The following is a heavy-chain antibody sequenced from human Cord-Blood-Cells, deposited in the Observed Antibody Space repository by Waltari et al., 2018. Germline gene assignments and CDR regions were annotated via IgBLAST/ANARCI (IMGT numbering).Heavy chain of an antibody. J-gene: IGHJ3*02. V-gene: IGHV1-2*02. CDR2: INPNSGGT. D-gene: IGHD6-13*01. Sequence: QVQLVQSGAEVKKPGASVTVSCKASGYPSTGSYMHCVPQAPGQGLEWMGWINPNSGGTNYAQKFQGRVTMTRDTSISTAYMELSRLRSDDTAVYYCARVFDSSSWYDAFDIWGQGTMVTVSS. CDR3: ARVFDSSSWYDAFDI. CDR1: GYPSTGSY.